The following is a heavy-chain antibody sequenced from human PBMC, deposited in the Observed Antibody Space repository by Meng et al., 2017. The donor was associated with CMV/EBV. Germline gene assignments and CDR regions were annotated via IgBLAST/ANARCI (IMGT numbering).Heavy chain of an antibody. D-gene: IGHD2-2*01. CDR1: GFTFSSYE. CDR2: ISSSGSTI. CDR3: ARELLPAAILGLSACYYYYYGMDV. J-gene: IGHJ6*02. V-gene: IGHV3-48*03. Sequence: GESLKISCAASGFTFSSYEMNWVRQAPGKGLEWVSYISSSGSTIYYADSVKGRFTISRDNAKNSLYLQMNSLRAEDTAVYYCARELLPAAILGLSACYYYYYGMDVWGQGTTVTVSS.